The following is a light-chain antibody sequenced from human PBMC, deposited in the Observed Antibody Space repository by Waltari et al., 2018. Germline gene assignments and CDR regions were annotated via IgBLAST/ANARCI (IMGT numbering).Light chain of an antibody. Sequence: DIQMTQSPYTLPASVGDRVTITCRASQNINTWLSWHQQKPGKAPKLLIYRASSLESGVPYRFSGSGSGTDFTLTISSLQPDDFATYYCLQYNGEPRTFGQGTKVEVK. CDR1: QNINTW. CDR3: LQYNGEPRT. CDR2: RAS. J-gene: IGKJ1*01. V-gene: IGKV1-5*03.